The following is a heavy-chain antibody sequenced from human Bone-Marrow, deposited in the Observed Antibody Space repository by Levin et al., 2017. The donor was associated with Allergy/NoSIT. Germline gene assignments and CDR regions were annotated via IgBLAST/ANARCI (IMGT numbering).Heavy chain of an antibody. V-gene: IGHV3-23*01. D-gene: IGHD3-22*01. CDR3: AKGSSGWLQGKDS. Sequence: GGSLRLSCTASGFTFDTYAMTWVRQAPGKGLAWVSAISGSGDMTSYADSVKGRFTVSRDNSKNILFLQMDSLRVEDTAVFYCAKGSSGWLQGKDSWGQGTLVTVSS. CDR1: GFTFDTYA. CDR2: ISGSGDMT. J-gene: IGHJ4*02.